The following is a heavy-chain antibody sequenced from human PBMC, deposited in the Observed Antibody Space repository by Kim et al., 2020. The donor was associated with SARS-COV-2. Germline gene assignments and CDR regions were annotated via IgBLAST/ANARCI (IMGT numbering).Heavy chain of an antibody. CDR3: ARGPEISPLNY. D-gene: IGHD3-16*01. CDR1: GGSFSGYY. V-gene: IGHV4-34*01. J-gene: IGHJ4*02. CDR2: INHSGST. Sequence: SETLSLTCAVYGGSFSGYYWSWIRQPPGKGLEWIGEINHSGSTNYNPSLKSRVTISVDTSKNQFSLKLSSVTAADTAVYYCARGPEISPLNYWGQGTLVTVSS.